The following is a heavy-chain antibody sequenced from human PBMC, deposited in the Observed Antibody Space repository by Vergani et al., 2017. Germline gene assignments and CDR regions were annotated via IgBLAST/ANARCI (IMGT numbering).Heavy chain of an antibody. V-gene: IGHV1-69*18. Sequence: QVQLVQSGAEVKKPGSSVKVSCKASGGTFSSYAISWVRQAPGQGLEWMGRIIPIFGTANYEQKFQGRVPITADESTSTAYMELSSLRSEDTAVYYCARGSSSSSVDYYYYYGMDVWGQGTTVTVSS. CDR3: ARGSSSSSVDYYYYYGMDV. D-gene: IGHD6-6*01. CDR2: IIPIFGTA. CDR1: GGTFSSYA. J-gene: IGHJ6*02.